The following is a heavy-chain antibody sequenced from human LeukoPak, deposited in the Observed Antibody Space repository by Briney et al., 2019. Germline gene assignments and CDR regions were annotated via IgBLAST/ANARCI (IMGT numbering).Heavy chain of an antibody. V-gene: IGHV3-23*01. CDR3: AKEAAIVVVVAAASPHFDY. CDR2: IICRGGST. CDR1: GFTFSSYA. D-gene: IGHD2-15*01. J-gene: IGHJ4*02. Sequence: GGSLRLSCAASGFTFSSYAMSWFRQAPGKGLQEVSAIICRGGSTYYADSVKGRFTISRDNSKNKLYLKMNSLRAEDTAVYYCAKEAAIVVVVAAASPHFDYWGQGTLVTVSS.